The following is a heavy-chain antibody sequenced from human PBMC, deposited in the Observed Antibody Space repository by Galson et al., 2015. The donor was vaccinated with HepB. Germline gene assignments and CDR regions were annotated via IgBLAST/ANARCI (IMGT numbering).Heavy chain of an antibody. CDR2: INPNSGGT. CDR3: AREIADIVTTIWGGRFDY. D-gene: IGHD5-12*01. CDR1: AYTFTDYY. J-gene: IGHJ4*02. V-gene: IGHV1-2*02. Sequence: SVKVSCKASAYTFTDYYIHWVRQAPGQGLEWMGWINPNSGGTNYAQKFQGRVIMTRDTSISTAYMELSRLTSDDTAIYYCAREIADIVTTIWGGRFDYWGQGTLVTVSS.